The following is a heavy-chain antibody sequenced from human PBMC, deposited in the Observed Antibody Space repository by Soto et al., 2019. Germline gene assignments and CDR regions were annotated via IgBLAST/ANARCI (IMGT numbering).Heavy chain of an antibody. Sequence: SVKVSCKASGGTFSSYAISWVRQAPGQGLEWMGGIIPIFGTANYAQKFQGRVTITADESTSTAYMELSSLRSEDTAVYYCARELYCSSTSCPNDYWGQGTLVTVSS. J-gene: IGHJ4*02. CDR3: ARELYCSSTSCPNDY. CDR2: IIPIFGTA. CDR1: GGTFSSYA. V-gene: IGHV1-69*13. D-gene: IGHD2-2*01.